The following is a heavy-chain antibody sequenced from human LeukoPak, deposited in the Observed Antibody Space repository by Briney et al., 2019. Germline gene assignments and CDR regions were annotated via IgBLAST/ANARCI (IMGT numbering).Heavy chain of an antibody. CDR3: ASDEGNYFDY. CDR1: GFTFNSYC. Sequence: GGSLRLSCAASGFTFNSYCMNWVRQAPGKGLEWVASISRNSTYIHYADSVKGRFTISRDNARNSLFLQMNSLRAEDTAIYYCASDEGNYFDYWGQGTLVTVSS. J-gene: IGHJ4*02. V-gene: IGHV3-21*01. CDR2: ISRNSTYI.